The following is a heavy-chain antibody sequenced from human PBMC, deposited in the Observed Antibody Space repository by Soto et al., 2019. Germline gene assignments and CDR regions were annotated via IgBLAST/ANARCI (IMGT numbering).Heavy chain of an antibody. CDR1: GFSVSNDY. V-gene: IGHV3-53*02. CDR2: IYRGGTT. Sequence: DVQLVETGGGLIQPGGSLRLSCAASGFSVSNDYMNWVRQDAGKGLEWVAVIYRGGTTYHADSVRGRFTISRDDSENTLFLQMNSLRVEDTAVYYCARATEWNALDIWGQGTVVTVSS. D-gene: IGHD3-3*01. J-gene: IGHJ3*02. CDR3: ARATEWNALDI.